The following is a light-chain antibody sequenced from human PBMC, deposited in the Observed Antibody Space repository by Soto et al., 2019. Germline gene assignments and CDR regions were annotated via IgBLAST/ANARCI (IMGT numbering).Light chain of an antibody. CDR2: AAS. Sequence: AIPMTQSPSSVSASVGDRVTITCRASQGIRNDLSWYQQKVGKAPKLLIYAASSLQSGVPSRFSGSGSGTDFTLTISSLQPEDFATYYCLQDYNYPRTFGQGTKVEIK. V-gene: IGKV1-6*01. J-gene: IGKJ1*01. CDR3: LQDYNYPRT. CDR1: QGIRND.